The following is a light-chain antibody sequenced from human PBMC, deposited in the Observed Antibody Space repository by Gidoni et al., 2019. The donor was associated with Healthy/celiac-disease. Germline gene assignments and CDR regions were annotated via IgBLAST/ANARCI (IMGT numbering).Light chain of an antibody. V-gene: IGKV3-15*01. J-gene: IGKJ4*01. CDR3: QQYNNRPLT. Sequence: EVVITHTPATLSVSPGERVTLSCRASQSVSSNLAWYQQKPGQAPRLLIYGASTRATGIPARFSGSGSGTEFTLTISSLQSEDFAVYYCQQYNNRPLTFGGGTKVDIK. CDR2: GAS. CDR1: QSVSSN.